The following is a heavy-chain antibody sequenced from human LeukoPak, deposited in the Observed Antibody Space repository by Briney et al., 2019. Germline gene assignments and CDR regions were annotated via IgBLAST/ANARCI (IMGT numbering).Heavy chain of an antibody. CDR2: IYYSGST. V-gene: IGHV4-59*08. J-gene: IGHJ3*02. D-gene: IGHD1-26*01. CDR1: GGSISSYY. CDR3: ARHDPIVGTPDAFDI. Sequence: PSETLSLTCTVSGGSISSYYWSWIRQPPGKGLEWIAYIYYSGSTDYNPSLKSRVTKSLDTSKNQFSLKLSSVTAADTAVYYCARHDPIVGTPDAFDIWGQGTMVTVSS.